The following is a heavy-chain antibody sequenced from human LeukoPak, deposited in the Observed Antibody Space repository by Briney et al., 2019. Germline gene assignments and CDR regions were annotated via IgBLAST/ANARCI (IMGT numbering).Heavy chain of an antibody. CDR3: ARDATYYYDSSGYYPGIDY. D-gene: IGHD3-22*01. J-gene: IGHJ4*02. Sequence: SQTLSLTCTVSGGSISSGDYYWSWIRQPPGKGLGWIGYIYYSGSTYYNPSLKSRVTISVDTSKNQFSLKLSSVTAADTAVYYCARDATYYYDSSGYYPGIDYWGQGTLVTVSS. V-gene: IGHV4-30-4*01. CDR2: IYYSGST. CDR1: GGSISSGDYY.